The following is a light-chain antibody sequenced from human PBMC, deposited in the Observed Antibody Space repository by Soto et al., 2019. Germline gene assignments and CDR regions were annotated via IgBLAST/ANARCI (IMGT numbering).Light chain of an antibody. J-gene: IGLJ1*01. CDR1: SSDVGGYNS. CDR2: NVS. CDR3: SSYTSSSTYV. Sequence: ALTQPASVSGSPGQSITISCTGTSSDVGGYNSVSWYQQHPGKAPKLMIYNVSNRPSGVSNRFSGSKSGNTASLTISGLQAEDEADYYCSSYTSSSTYVFGTGTKVTVL. V-gene: IGLV2-14*01.